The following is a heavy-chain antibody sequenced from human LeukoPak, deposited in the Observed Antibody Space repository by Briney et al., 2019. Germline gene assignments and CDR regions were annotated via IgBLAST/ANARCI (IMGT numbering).Heavy chain of an antibody. CDR3: AREAIVVVPAAIERWFDP. CDR2: IYYSGST. CDR1: GSSMSSGDYY. D-gene: IGHD2-2*02. V-gene: IGHV4-30-4*01. J-gene: IGHJ5*02. Sequence: PSQTLSLTCTVSGSSMSSGDYYWSWIRQPPGKGLEWIGYIYYSGSTYYNPSLKSRVTISVDTSKNQFSLKLSSVTAADTAVYYCAREAIVVVPAAIERWFDPWGHGTLVTVSS.